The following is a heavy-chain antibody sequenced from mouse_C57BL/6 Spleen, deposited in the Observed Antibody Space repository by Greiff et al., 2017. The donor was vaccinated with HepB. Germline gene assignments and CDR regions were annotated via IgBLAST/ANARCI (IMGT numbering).Heavy chain of an antibody. CDR3: ARDYYSNSRDY. Sequence: VQLQESGTELVKPGSSVKLSCKASGYTFTSYWMHWVKQRPGQGLEWIGNINPSNGGTNYNEKFKSKSTLTVDKSSSTAYMQLSSLTSEDSAVYYCARDYYSNSRDYWGQGTTLTVSS. J-gene: IGHJ2*01. D-gene: IGHD2-5*01. V-gene: IGHV1-53*01. CDR2: INPSNGGT. CDR1: GYTFTSYW.